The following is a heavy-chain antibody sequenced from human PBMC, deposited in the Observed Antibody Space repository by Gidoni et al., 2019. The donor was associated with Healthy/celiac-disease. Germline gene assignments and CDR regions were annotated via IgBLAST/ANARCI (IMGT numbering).Heavy chain of an antibody. Sequence: QVPLVQSGAEVKKPGSSVKVSCKASAGTFSSYTISWLRKATGQGLQWTGRIIPILGIANEEQKVQGRVTITADKSKSTAYMGLSSLRSEDTAVYYCARGGSGYCSGGSCFHYYYGMDVWGQGTTVTVSS. CDR1: AGTFSSYT. CDR2: IIPILGIA. J-gene: IGHJ6*02. D-gene: IGHD2-15*01. V-gene: IGHV1-69*02. CDR3: ARGGSGYCSGGSCFHYYYGMDV.